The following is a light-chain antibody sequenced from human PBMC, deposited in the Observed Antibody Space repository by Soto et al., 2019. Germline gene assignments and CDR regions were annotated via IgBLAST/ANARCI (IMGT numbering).Light chain of an antibody. CDR1: QSVSSN. V-gene: IGKV3-15*01. Sequence: EIVMTQSPATLSVSPGERATLSCRASQSVSSNLAWYQQKPGQAPRLLIYGASTRATGIPARFSGSGSGTEFTITISRLQSEDFAIYYFQQYNNWPPVTFGQGTRLEIK. J-gene: IGKJ5*01. CDR3: QQYNNWPPVT. CDR2: GAS.